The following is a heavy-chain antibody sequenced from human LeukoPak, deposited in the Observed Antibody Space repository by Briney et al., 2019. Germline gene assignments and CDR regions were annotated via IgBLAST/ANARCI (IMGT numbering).Heavy chain of an antibody. CDR1: GGSISSYY. V-gene: IGHV4-59*12. J-gene: IGHJ5*02. Sequence: SETLSLTCTVSGGSISSYYWSWIRQPPGKGLEWIGYIYYSGSTNYNPSLKSRVTISVDTSKNQFSLKLSSVTAADTAVYYCAREGTTVTTFNWFDPWGQGTLVTVSS. CDR3: AREGTTVTTFNWFDP. CDR2: IYYSGST. D-gene: IGHD4-17*01.